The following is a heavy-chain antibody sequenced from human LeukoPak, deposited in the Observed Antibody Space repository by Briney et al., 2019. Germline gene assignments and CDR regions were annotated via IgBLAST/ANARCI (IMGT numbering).Heavy chain of an antibody. V-gene: IGHV4-4*07. D-gene: IGHD2-2*01. J-gene: IGHJ4*02. CDR1: GGGFSSLF. CDR2: IDASGTT. CDR3: ARGISVPCSDTTCRRYYFDF. Sequence: SETLSLNGSRSGGGFSSLFWSWLRQPAGKGLEWIGRIDASGTTDYNPSLRSRVTMSVDTSRSHFSLQVTSLTAADTAVYYCARGISVPCSDTTCRRYYFDFWGQGALVTVSS.